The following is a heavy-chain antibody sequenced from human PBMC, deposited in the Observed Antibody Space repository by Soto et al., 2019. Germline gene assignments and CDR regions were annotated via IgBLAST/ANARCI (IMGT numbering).Heavy chain of an antibody. Sequence: PGGSLRLSCAASGFTFSSYWMSWVRQAPGKGLEWVANIKQDGSEKYYVDSVKGRFTISRDNAKNSLYLQMNSLRAEDTAVYYCAREIAARPGTNWFDPWGQGTLVTVSS. D-gene: IGHD6-6*01. CDR1: GFTFSSYW. CDR2: IKQDGSEK. CDR3: AREIAARPGTNWFDP. V-gene: IGHV3-7*03. J-gene: IGHJ5*02.